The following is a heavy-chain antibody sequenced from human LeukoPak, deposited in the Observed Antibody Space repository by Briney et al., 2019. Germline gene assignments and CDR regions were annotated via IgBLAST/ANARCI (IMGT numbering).Heavy chain of an antibody. CDR2: IYHSVTT. CDR1: GGSITSGGYS. Sequence: TSQTLSLTCAVSGGSITSGGYSWSWVRQPPGKALEWIGYIYHSVTTHYNPSLKRRVSISVDRSKNQFSLKLNSVTAADTAVYYCARAHSGYYYFDYWGQGTLVTVSS. J-gene: IGHJ4*02. V-gene: IGHV4-30-2*01. CDR3: ARAHSGYYYFDY. D-gene: IGHD5-12*01.